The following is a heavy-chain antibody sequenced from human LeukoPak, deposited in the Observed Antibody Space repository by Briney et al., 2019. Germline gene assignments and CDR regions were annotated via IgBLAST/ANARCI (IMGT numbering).Heavy chain of an antibody. V-gene: IGHV4-34*01. J-gene: IGHJ4*02. CDR3: ARLHVDIAMVFNY. Sequence: SETLSLTCAVYGGSFSGYYWSWIRQPPGKGLEWIGEINHSGSTNYNPSLKSRVTISVDTSKNQFSLKLSSVTAADTAVYYCARLHVDIAMVFNYWGQGTLVTVSS. CDR1: GGSFSGYY. CDR2: INHSGST. D-gene: IGHD5-18*01.